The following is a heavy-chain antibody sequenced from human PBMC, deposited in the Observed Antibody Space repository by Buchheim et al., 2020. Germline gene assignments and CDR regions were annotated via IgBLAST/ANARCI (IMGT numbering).Heavy chain of an antibody. J-gene: IGHJ4*02. CDR1: GFTFSSYW. V-gene: IGHV3-7*03. CDR2: IKQDGSEK. CDR3: ARDRPYNWNYGDIFDY. Sequence: EVQLVESGGGLVQPGGSLRLSCAASGFTFSSYWMSWVRQAPGKGLEWVANIKQDGSEKYYVDSVKGRFTISRDNAKNSLYLQMNSLRAEDTAVYYCARDRPYNWNYGDIFDYWGQGTL. D-gene: IGHD1-7*01.